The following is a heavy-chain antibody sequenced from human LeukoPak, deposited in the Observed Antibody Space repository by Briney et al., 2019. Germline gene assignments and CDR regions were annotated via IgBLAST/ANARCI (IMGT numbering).Heavy chain of an antibody. CDR1: GFTFSNYA. J-gene: IGHJ4*02. CDR3: ARAGFCSTTTCYNPFDY. CDR2: ITDTGCAT. D-gene: IGHD2-2*01. Sequence: PGGSLRLSCAASGFTFSNYAMTWVRQAPGKGLEWVSGITDTGCATFYADSVRGRFTISRDNSRNTLYLQMDSLRAEDTAVYYCARAGFCSTTTCYNPFDYWGQGTLVTVSS. V-gene: IGHV3-23*01.